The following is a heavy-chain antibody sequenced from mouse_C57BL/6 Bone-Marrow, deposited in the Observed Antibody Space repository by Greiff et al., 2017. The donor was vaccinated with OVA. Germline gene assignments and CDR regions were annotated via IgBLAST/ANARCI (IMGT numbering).Heavy chain of an antibody. CDR3: AIHYYGIPWFAY. J-gene: IGHJ3*01. V-gene: IGHV1-76*01. CDR2: IYPGSGNT. CDR1: GYTFTDYY. Sequence: VQLQQSGAELVRPGASVKLSCKASGYTFTDYYINWVKQRPGQGLEWIARIYPGSGNTYYNEKFKGKATLTAEKSSSTAYMQLSSLTSEDSAVYFCAIHYYGIPWFAYWGQGTLVTVSA. D-gene: IGHD1-1*01.